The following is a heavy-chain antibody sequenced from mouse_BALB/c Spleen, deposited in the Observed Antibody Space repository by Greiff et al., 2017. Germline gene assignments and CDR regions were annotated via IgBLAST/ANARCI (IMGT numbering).Heavy chain of an antibody. CDR3: ARDNWDHYFDY. D-gene: IGHD4-1*02. Sequence: EVQLQESGPGLVKPSQSLSLTCTVTGYSITSDYAWNWLRQFPGNKLEWMGYISYSGSTSYNPSLKSRISIIRDTTKNQFFLQLNSVTTEDTATYSRARDNWDHYFDYWGQGTTLTVSS. J-gene: IGHJ2*01. V-gene: IGHV3-2*02. CDR2: ISYSGST. CDR1: GYSITSDYA.